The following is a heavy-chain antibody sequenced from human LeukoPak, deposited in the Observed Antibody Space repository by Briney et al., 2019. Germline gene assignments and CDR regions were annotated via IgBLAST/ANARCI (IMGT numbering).Heavy chain of an antibody. CDR2: IYHSGST. V-gene: IGHV4-39*01. J-gene: IGHJ4*02. Sequence: SETLSLTCTVSGGSISGSGHYWGWIRQPPGKGLEWIGNIYHSGSTYYNASLQSRVTISIDTSRNQFSLRLNSVTAADTAMYYCAKSGGYGLIDCWGQGTLVTVSS. CDR1: GGSISGSGHY. D-gene: IGHD1-26*01. CDR3: AKSGGYGLIDC.